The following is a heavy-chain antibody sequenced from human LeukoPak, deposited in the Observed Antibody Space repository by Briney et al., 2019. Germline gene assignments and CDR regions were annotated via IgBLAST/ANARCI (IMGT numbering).Heavy chain of an antibody. V-gene: IGHV4-4*07. CDR3: ARDSRGVFDY. CDR1: LDSISSFY. CDR2: IYTTGKT. J-gene: IGHJ4*02. Sequence: SETLSLTCNVSLDSISSFYWSWIRQSAGAGLEWIGRIYTTGKTDYNPSLKSRVTVSVDTSRNQVSLKLSPVTAADTAVYYCARDSRGVFDYWGQGTLVTVSS. D-gene: IGHD2-8*01.